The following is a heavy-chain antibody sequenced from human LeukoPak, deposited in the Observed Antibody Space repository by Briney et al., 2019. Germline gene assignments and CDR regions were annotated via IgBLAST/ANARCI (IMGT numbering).Heavy chain of an antibody. D-gene: IGHD3-10*01. Sequence: GGSLRLSCVVSGFTFTRYGVHWVRQAPGKGLEWVAFIRHDGSYKDYADSVKGRFTISRDNSKNTLYLQMNSLRAEDTAVYYCAKSPPWFDPYYYMDVWGKGTTVTVSS. V-gene: IGHV3-30*02. CDR2: IRHDGSYK. CDR1: GFTFTRYG. CDR3: AKSPPWFDPYYYMDV. J-gene: IGHJ6*03.